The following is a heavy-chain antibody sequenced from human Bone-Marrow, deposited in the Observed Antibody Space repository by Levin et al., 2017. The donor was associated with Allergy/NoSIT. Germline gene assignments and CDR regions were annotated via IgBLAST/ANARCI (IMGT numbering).Heavy chain of an antibody. V-gene: IGHV3-66*01. CDR2: IYSGGDT. Sequence: GGSLRLSCAASGFSVSRNYMSWVRQAPGKGLEWVSLIYSGGDTQYADSVKGRFTISRDNSRNTLYLQMNSLRGHDTAVYYCARNGVGTAAGTPWGQGTLVTVSS. CDR3: ARNGVGTAAGTP. J-gene: IGHJ4*02. D-gene: IGHD6-13*01. CDR1: GFSVSRNY.